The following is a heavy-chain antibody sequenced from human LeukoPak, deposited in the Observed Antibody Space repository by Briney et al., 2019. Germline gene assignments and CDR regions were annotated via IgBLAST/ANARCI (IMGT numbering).Heavy chain of an antibody. CDR3: PPPCSNTRFQWRGGVY. V-gene: IGHV4-34*12. CDR2: IFHRGST. CDR1: GGSFSGYY. D-gene: IGHD2-2*01. J-gene: IGHJ4*02. Sequence: SETLSLTCAVYGGSFSGYYWTCIRQPPGKGLEWIGEIFHRGSTNYNPSLRRRVTVSIDTSNNQFSLKLSSVTAADTAVYFCPPPCSNTRFQWRGGVYWGQGTLVTVSS.